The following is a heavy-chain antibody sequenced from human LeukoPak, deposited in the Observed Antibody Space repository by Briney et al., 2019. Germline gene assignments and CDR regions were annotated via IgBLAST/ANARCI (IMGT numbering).Heavy chain of an antibody. Sequence: PGGSLRLSCAASGFTVSSNYISWVRQAPGKGLEWVSVRYSGGSTYYADSVKGRFTISRDNSKNTLYLQMNSLRAEDTAVYYGARERGVGLWFGESAFDYWGQGTLVTVSS. CDR3: ARERGVGLWFGESAFDY. CDR1: GFTVSSNY. V-gene: IGHV3-66*01. D-gene: IGHD3-10*01. CDR2: RYSGGST. J-gene: IGHJ4*02.